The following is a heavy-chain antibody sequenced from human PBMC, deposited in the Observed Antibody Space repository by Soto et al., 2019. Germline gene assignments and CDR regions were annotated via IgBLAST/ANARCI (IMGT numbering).Heavy chain of an antibody. V-gene: IGHV4-31*03. CDR1: GGSISSGGYY. Sequence: SETLSLTCTVSGGSISSGGYYWSWIRQHPGKGLEWIGYIYYSGSTYYNPSLKSRVTISVDTSKNQFSLKLSSVTAADTAVYYCARARAARPPTGFDPWGQGTLVTVSS. CDR3: ARARAARPPTGFDP. J-gene: IGHJ5*02. D-gene: IGHD6-6*01. CDR2: IYYSGST.